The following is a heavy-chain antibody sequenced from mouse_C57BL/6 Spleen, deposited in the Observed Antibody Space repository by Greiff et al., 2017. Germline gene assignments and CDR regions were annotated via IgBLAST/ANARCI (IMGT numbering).Heavy chain of an antibody. J-gene: IGHJ4*01. CDR1: GYTFTDHI. Sequence: VQLKQSGAELASPGASVTLSCKASGYTFTDHIMNWVKKRPGQGLEWIGKIYPVSGETNYNQKFMGKATFSVDPSSSTAYMVLNILTSEEPAVYNSAQGNDAMDGWGQGGSVSVYS. V-gene: IGHV1-11*01. CDR2: IYPVSGET. CDR3: AQGNDAMDG.